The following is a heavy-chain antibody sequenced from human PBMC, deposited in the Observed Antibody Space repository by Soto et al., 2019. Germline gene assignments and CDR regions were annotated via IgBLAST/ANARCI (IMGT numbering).Heavy chain of an antibody. J-gene: IGHJ6*02. Sequence: GASVKVSCKGSGYTFTGYYMHWVRQAPGQGLEWMGWINPNSGGTNYAQKFQGWVTMTRDTSISTAYMELRRLRSDDTAVYYCARWWRDGYNLYYYGMDVWGQGTTVTVSS. V-gene: IGHV1-2*04. CDR1: GYTFTGYY. D-gene: IGHD5-12*01. CDR3: ARWWRDGYNLYYYGMDV. CDR2: INPNSGGT.